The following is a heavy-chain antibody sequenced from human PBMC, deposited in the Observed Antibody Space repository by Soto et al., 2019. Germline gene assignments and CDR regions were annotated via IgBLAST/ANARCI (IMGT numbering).Heavy chain of an antibody. CDR1: GYTFINYG. V-gene: IGHV1-18*01. CDR3: ARAAIASADWFDP. Sequence: ASVKVSCKASGYTFINYGISWVLQVPGQGLEWMGWISAYNGDTRYAQKFQDRITMTTDTSTSTAYIELRSLRSDDTAIYYCARAAIASADWFDPWGQGTLVTVSS. D-gene: IGHD6-13*01. CDR2: ISAYNGDT. J-gene: IGHJ5*02.